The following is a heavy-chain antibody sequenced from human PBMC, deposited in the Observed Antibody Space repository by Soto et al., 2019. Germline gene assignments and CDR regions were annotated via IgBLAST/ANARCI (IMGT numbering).Heavy chain of an antibody. D-gene: IGHD2-15*01. V-gene: IGHV3-74*01. CDR1: GFTFSYYW. J-gene: IGHJ3*02. CDR3: ARGDRGGFDI. Sequence: ELKLVESGGGLVQPGGSLRLSCAASGFTFSYYWMHWVRQAPGTGLVWVSHIHSDGTTTTYADSVKGRFTVSRDNTKKTRYLQMNSLSAEDTAVYYCARGDRGGFDIWGQGTVAIVSS. CDR2: IHSDGTTT.